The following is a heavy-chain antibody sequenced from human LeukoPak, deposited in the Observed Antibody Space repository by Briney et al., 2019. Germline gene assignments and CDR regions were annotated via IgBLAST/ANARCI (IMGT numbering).Heavy chain of an antibody. D-gene: IGHD6-19*01. J-gene: IGHJ3*02. CDR3: AKSRREQWLVLAFDI. CDR1: GFTFSSYA. Sequence: GGSLRLSCAASGFTFSSYAMSWVRQAPGRGLEWVSAISGSGGSTYYADSVKGRFTISRDNSKNTLYLQMNSLRAEDTAVYYCAKSRREQWLVLAFDIWGQGTMVTVSS. CDR2: ISGSGGST. V-gene: IGHV3-23*01.